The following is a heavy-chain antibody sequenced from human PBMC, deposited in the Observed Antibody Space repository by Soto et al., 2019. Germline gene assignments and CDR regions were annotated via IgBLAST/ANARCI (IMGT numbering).Heavy chain of an antibody. J-gene: IGHJ5*02. Sequence: SETLSLTCTVSGGSISSGDYYWSWIRQPPGKGLEWIGYIYYSGSTYYNPSLKSRVTISVDTSKNQFSLKLSSVTAADTAVYYCARVWGITMVRGVISWFDPWGQGTLVTVSS. CDR2: IYYSGST. CDR1: GGSISSGDYY. D-gene: IGHD3-10*01. V-gene: IGHV4-30-4*01. CDR3: ARVWGITMVRGVISWFDP.